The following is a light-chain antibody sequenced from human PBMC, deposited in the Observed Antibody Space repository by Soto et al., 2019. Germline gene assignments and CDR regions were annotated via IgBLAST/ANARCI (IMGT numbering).Light chain of an antibody. J-gene: IGKJ3*01. V-gene: IGKV1-8*01. CDR2: AAS. CDR1: QGISSY. CDR3: QQYYSYPRT. Sequence: AIRMTQSPSSFSASTGDRVTITCRVSQGISSYLAWYQQKPGKAPKLLIYAASTLQSGVLSRFSGSGSGTDFTLTISCLQSEDFATYYCQQYYSYPRTFGPGTKVDIK.